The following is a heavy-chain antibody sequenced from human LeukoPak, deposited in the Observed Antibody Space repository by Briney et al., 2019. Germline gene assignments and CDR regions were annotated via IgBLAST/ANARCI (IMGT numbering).Heavy chain of an antibody. CDR1: GGSISSSSYY. J-gene: IGHJ2*01. D-gene: IGHD6-13*01. CDR2: ISYSGST. CDR3: ARPRAGVAAATWYFDL. V-gene: IGHV4-39*01. Sequence: SETPSLTCTVSGGSISSSSYYWGWIRQPPGKGLEWIGSISYSGSTYYNPSLKSRVTISVDTSKNQFSLKLSSVTAADTAVYYCARPRAGVAAATWYFDLWGRGTLVTVSS.